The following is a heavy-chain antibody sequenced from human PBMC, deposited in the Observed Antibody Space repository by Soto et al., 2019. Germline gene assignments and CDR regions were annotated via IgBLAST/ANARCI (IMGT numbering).Heavy chain of an antibody. D-gene: IGHD6-13*01. Sequence: PGGSLRLSCAASGFTFSSYAMSWVRQAPGKGLEWVSVIYSGGSTYYADSVKGRFTISRDNSKNTLYLQMNSLRAEDTAVYYCARARQQLVLDYWGQGTLVTVSS. J-gene: IGHJ4*02. CDR2: IYSGGST. V-gene: IGHV3-53*01. CDR3: ARARQQLVLDY. CDR1: GFTFSSYA.